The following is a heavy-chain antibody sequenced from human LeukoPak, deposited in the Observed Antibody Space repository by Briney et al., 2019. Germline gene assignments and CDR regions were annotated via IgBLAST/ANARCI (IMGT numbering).Heavy chain of an antibody. Sequence: GGSLRLSCAASGFTVINTYMSWVRQAPGKGLEWVSASGHGGDTYYADSVKGRFTISRDISKNTLYLQMNSLRAEDTAVYYCAKGSPQYYFDYWGQGTLVTVSS. CDR2: SGHGGDT. V-gene: IGHV3-53*01. CDR1: GFTVINTY. J-gene: IGHJ4*02. CDR3: AKGSPQYYFDY. D-gene: IGHD6-19*01.